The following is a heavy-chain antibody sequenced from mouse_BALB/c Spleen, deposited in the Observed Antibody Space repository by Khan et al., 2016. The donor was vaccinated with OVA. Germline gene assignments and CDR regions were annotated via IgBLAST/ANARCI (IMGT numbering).Heavy chain of an antibody. CDR1: GYTFTDYN. J-gene: IGHJ2*01. Sequence: EVQLQQSGPELVKPGASVKISCKASGYTFTDYNMDWVKQSHGKSLEWIGDITPNNGGTIYNQKFKGKATLTVDKSSSTAYMELRSLTSEDTAVYDGTRGGHVSPFDYWGQGTTLTVSS. D-gene: IGHD6-1*01. CDR3: TRGGHVSPFDY. V-gene: IGHV1-18*01. CDR2: ITPNNGGT.